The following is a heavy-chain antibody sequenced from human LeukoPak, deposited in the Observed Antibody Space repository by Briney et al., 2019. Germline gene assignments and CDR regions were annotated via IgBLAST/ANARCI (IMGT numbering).Heavy chain of an antibody. CDR3: AKAKVRGALYYFDY. Sequence: GGSLRLSCAASGFTFSSYGMHWVRQAPGKGLEWVAFIRYDGSNKYYADSVKGRFTISRDNSKNTLYLQMNSLRAEDTAVYYCAKAKVRGALYYFDYWGQGTLVTVSS. J-gene: IGHJ4*02. D-gene: IGHD3-10*01. CDR1: GFTFSSYG. V-gene: IGHV3-30*02. CDR2: IRYDGSNK.